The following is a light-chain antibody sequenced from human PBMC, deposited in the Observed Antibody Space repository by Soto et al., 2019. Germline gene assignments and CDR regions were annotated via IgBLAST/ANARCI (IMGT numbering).Light chain of an antibody. Sequence: QPSLTQPASGSSSPRRSSTITCTGTSSDVGGYNYVSWYQQHPGKAPKLMIYDVGNRPSGVSNRFSGSKSGNTASLTISGLQAEDETDYYCSSYTSSSTQVFGTGTKVPVL. CDR2: DVG. J-gene: IGLJ1*01. CDR3: SSYTSSSTQV. CDR1: SSDVGGYNY. V-gene: IGLV2-14*01.